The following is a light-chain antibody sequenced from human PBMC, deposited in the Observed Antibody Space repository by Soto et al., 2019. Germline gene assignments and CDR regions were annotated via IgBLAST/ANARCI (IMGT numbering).Light chain of an antibody. V-gene: IGLV2-14*01. CDR1: SSDVGGYNY. CDR3: SSYTSRSTRVV. J-gene: IGLJ2*01. Sequence: QSDLTQPASVSGSPGQSITISLTGTSSDVGGYNYVSWYQQHPGKAPKLMIYEVSNRPSGVSNRFSGYKSGNTASLTISGLEAEDVADYYSSSYTSRSTRVVFGGRTKLTVL. CDR2: EVS.